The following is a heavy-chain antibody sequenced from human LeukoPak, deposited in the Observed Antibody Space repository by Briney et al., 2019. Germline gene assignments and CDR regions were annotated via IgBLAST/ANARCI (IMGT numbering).Heavy chain of an antibody. J-gene: IGHJ5*02. V-gene: IGHV4-34*01. CDR1: VGSFSGYY. Sequence: TSETLSLTCAVYVGSFSGYYWSWIRQPPGKALEWIGEINHSGSTNYNPSLKSRVTISVDTSKNQFSLKLSSVTAADTAVYYCAREPLVATLYNWFDPWGQGTLVTVSS. CDR3: AREPLVATLYNWFDP. D-gene: IGHD5-12*01. CDR2: INHSGST.